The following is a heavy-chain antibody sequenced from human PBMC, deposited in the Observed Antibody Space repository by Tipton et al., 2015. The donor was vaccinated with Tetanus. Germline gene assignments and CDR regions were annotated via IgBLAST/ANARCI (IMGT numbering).Heavy chain of an antibody. CDR1: GGSVSSGSYY. J-gene: IGHJ4*02. Sequence: LRLSCTVFGGSVSSGSYYWAWIRQPPGKGLEYIGYILYGASTHYNPSLKSRVTVSADPSQNQFSLKLSSVTAADTAVYYCARIHDFLSGHFDFWGQGTLATVSS. CDR3: ARIHDFLSGHFDF. V-gene: IGHV4-61*01. CDR2: ILYGAST. D-gene: IGHD3-3*01.